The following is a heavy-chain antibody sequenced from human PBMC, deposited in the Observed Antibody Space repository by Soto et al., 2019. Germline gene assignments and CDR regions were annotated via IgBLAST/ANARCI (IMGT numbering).Heavy chain of an antibody. CDR2: IYYSGSA. CDR1: GGSISSSSYY. Sequence: SETLSLTCTVSGGSISSSSYYWSWIRQHPGKGLEWIGYIYYSGSAYYNPSLKSRVTISVDTSKNQFSLKLSSVTAADTAVYYCARDVPLYCSGGSCYYRWFDPWGQGTLLTVSS. D-gene: IGHD2-15*01. CDR3: ARDVPLYCSGGSCYYRWFDP. V-gene: IGHV4-31*03. J-gene: IGHJ5*02.